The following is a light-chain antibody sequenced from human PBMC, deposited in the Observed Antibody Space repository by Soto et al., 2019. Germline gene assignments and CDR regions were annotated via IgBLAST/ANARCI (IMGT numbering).Light chain of an antibody. J-gene: IGLJ2*01. CDR2: DVS. CDR1: SNDVGGYKY. CDR3: SSYTSSSTLA. Sequence: QSALTQPASVSGSPGQSITISCTGTSNDVGGYKYVSWYQQHPGKAPKLMIYDVSNRPSGVSYRFSGSKSGNTASLTISGLHAEDEADYYCSSYTSSSTLAFGGGTKLTVL. V-gene: IGLV2-14*03.